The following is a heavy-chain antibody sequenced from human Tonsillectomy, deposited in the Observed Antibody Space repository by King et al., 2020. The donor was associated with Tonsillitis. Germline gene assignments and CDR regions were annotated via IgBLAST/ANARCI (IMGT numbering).Heavy chain of an antibody. CDR1: CGSISSYY. D-gene: IGHD4-23*01. V-gene: IGHV4-59*01. Sequence: VQLQESGPGLVKASETLSLTCAVSCGSISSYYWSWLRQPPGKGLEWLVYIYYSGSANYNPSLQSRVTISVDTSNNQFSLRLSSMTAADTAVYYCARALLMPKVVDYWGQGTLVTVSS. CDR3: ARALLMPKVVDY. J-gene: IGHJ4*02. CDR2: IYYSGSA.